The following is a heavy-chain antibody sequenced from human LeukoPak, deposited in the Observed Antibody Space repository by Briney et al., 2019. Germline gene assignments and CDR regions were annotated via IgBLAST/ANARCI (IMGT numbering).Heavy chain of an antibody. CDR1: GGSISRGDYY. J-gene: IGHJ6*02. Sequence: PSQTLSLTCTVSGGSISRGDYYWSWFRQPPGKGLEWIGYIFHRGSTSYNPSLKSRVTISIDTSKNQFSLKLSSVAAADTAMYYCARLPTCSGGSCLDYYYYGMDVWGQGTTVTVSS. V-gene: IGHV4-30-4*08. CDR3: ARLPTCSGGSCLDYYYYGMDV. D-gene: IGHD2-15*01. CDR2: IFHRGST.